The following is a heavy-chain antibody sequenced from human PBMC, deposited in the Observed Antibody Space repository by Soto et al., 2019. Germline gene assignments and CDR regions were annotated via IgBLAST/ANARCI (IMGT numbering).Heavy chain of an antibody. CDR2: ISGSGSTT. V-gene: IGHV3-23*01. Sequence: EVQLLESGGGLVQSGGSLRLSCIGSGLTFSSYAMNWVRQAPGKGLAWVSTISGSGSTTFYADSVKGRFTISKDDSKNTVYLQMVSLRVEDTAVYYCAREVRRVHGEISNWFDLWGQGTLVTVS. CDR1: GLTFSSYA. J-gene: IGHJ5*02. CDR3: AREVRRVHGEISNWFDL. D-gene: IGHD4-17*01.